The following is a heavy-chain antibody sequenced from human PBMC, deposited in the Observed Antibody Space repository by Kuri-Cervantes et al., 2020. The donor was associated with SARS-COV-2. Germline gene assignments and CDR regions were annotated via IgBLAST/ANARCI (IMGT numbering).Heavy chain of an antibody. CDR1: GYTFTSYD. V-gene: IGHV1-18*01. CDR3: ARDLDVIVVITPLGY. D-gene: IGHD3-22*01. J-gene: IGHJ4*02. CDR2: MNPNSGNT. Sequence: ASVKVSCKASGYTFTSYDINWVRQATGQGLEWMGWMNPNSGNTNYAQKLQGRVTMTTDTSTSTAYMELRSLRSDDTAVYYCARDLDVIVVITPLGYWGQGTLVTRLL.